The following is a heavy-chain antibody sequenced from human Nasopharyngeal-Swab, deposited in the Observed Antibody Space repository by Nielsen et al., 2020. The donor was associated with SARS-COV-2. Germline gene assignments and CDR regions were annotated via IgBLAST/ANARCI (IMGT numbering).Heavy chain of an antibody. Sequence: GGSLRLSCAASGFTFSSYGMHWVRQAPGKGLEWVAVIWYDGSNKYYADSVKGRFTISRDNSKSTLYLQMNSLRAEDTAVYYCARGGQWGYYYYGMDVWGQGTTVTVSS. CDR3: ARGGQWGYYYYGMDV. CDR1: GFTFSSYG. V-gene: IGHV3-33*01. J-gene: IGHJ6*02. CDR2: IWYDGSNK. D-gene: IGHD6-19*01.